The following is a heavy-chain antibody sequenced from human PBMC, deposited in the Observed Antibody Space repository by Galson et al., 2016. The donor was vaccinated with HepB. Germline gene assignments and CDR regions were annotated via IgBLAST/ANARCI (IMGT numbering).Heavy chain of an antibody. CDR2: ISPFSGAT. V-gene: IGHV1-2*06. J-gene: IGHJ4*02. CDR1: GYTFSDYY. Sequence: SVKVSCKASGYTFSDYYIHWVRQAPGQGLEWMGRISPFSGATVYTQRFQGAVTMTKDRSISTAFMELHSLKSDDTAVYYCARQRGGAWDFGCWGQGTLVTVSS. CDR3: ARQRGGAWDFGC. D-gene: IGHD3-10*01.